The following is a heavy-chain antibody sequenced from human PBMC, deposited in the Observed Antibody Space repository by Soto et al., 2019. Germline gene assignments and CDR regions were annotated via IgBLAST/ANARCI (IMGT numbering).Heavy chain of an antibody. CDR3: GGLSGGTPRGGDGDY. Sequence: QVQLVQSGAEVKKPGSSVKVSCKASGGTFSSYAISWVRQAPGQGLEWMGGIIPIFGTANYAQKFQGRVTITGDESTSTAYMGLSRLGSEEKAVYFWGGLSGGTPRGGDGDYRGQGTLVPVSS. V-gene: IGHV1-69*01. CDR2: IIPIFGTA. CDR1: GGTFSSYA. J-gene: IGHJ4*02. D-gene: IGHD3-16*01.